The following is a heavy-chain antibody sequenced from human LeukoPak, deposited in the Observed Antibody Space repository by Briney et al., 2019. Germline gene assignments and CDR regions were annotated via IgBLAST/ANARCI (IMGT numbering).Heavy chain of an antibody. CDR2: ISYDGSNK. J-gene: IGHJ4*02. D-gene: IGHD2-15*01. CDR3: ARRYCSGGSCSPGDY. Sequence: GRSLRLSCAASGFTFSSYPMHWVRHAPGKGVEWVADISYDGSNKYYADSVKGQFTISRDNSKNTLYLHMNSLRAEDTAVYYCARRYCSGGSCSPGDYWGQGTLVTVSS. V-gene: IGHV3-30*04. CDR1: GFTFSSYP.